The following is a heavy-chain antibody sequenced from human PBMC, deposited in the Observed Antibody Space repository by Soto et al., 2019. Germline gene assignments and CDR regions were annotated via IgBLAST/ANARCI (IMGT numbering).Heavy chain of an antibody. CDR2: ISYTGTT. CDR1: GVSITTTSRY. J-gene: IGHJ4*02. Sequence: SETLSLTCTGSGVSITTTSRYWGWIRQSPGKGLEWIASISYTGTTYYNPSLKSRVTISADTSKNQISLKLSSVTATDTAIYYCASPYSANPYCFDYWGQGTLVTVSS. V-gene: IGHV4-39*01. D-gene: IGHD1-26*01. CDR3: ASPYSANPYCFDY.